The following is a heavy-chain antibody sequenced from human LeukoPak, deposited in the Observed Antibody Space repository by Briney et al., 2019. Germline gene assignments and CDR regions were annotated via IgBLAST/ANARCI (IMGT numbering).Heavy chain of an antibody. CDR2: IYYSGST. D-gene: IGHD3-10*01. V-gene: IGHV4-30-4*01. CDR3: ARASEGRYYGSGSHDY. CDR1: GGSISSGDYY. Sequence: PSQTLSLTCTVSGGSISSGDYYWSWIRQPPGKGLEWIGYIYYSGSTYYNPSLKSRVTISADTSKNQFSLKLSSVTAADTAVYYCARASEGRYYGSGSHDYWGQGTLVTVSS. J-gene: IGHJ4*02.